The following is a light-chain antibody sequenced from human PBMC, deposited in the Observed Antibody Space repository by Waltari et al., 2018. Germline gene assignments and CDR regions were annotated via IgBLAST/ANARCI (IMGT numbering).Light chain of an antibody. Sequence: QSVLTQSPSASGTPGQRVPISCSGSSSNIGDNVVNWYQQVPGKAPRILIYRNDSRPSGGPVRFSASKSGTSASLAISGLQSGDEADYYCAAWDDRMNGHWVFGGGTKVTVL. CDR2: RND. J-gene: IGLJ3*02. CDR1: SSNIGDNV. CDR3: AAWDDRMNGHWV. V-gene: IGLV1-44*01.